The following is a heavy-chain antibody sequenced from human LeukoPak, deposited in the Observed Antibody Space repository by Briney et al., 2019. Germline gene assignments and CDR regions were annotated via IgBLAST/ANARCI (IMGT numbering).Heavy chain of an antibody. J-gene: IGHJ6*02. CDR2: IIPILGIA. D-gene: IGHD2-15*01. Sequence: SVKVSCKASGGTFSSYAISWVRQAPGQGLEWMGRIIPILGIANYAQKFQGRVTITADKSTSTAYMELSSLRSEDTAVYYCAQVKTCSGGSCKQGSPYYYYGMDVWGQGTTVTVSS. CDR3: AQVKTCSGGSCKQGSPYYYYGMDV. CDR1: GGTFSSYA. V-gene: IGHV1-69*04.